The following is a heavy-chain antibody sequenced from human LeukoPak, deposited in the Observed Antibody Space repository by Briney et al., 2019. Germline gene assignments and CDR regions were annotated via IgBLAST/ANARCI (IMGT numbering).Heavy chain of an antibody. V-gene: IGHV1-18*04. Sequence: ASVKVSCKASDYTFTSYGISWVRQAPGQGLEWMGWISTHNSNTLYAKKFQGRFTVTTDTSTNTAYMELRSLRSDDTAVFYCARQYGSGNYYARIAYWGQGTLVTVSS. D-gene: IGHD3-10*01. CDR1: DYTFTSYG. CDR2: ISTHNSNT. CDR3: ARQYGSGNYYARIAY. J-gene: IGHJ4*02.